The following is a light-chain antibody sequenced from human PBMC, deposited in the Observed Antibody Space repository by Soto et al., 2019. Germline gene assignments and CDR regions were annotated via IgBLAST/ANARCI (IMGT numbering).Light chain of an antibody. CDR1: SSDIGSYDH. Sequence: QSVLTQPASVSGSPGQSITISCSGTSSDIGSYDHVAWSQQFPGKSPKLIIYAVSDRPSGVSDRFSGSKSGISASLTISGLQTEDEADYYCISYTDRQSYLFGTGTKATVL. J-gene: IGLJ1*01. V-gene: IGLV2-14*03. CDR2: AVS. CDR3: ISYTDRQSYL.